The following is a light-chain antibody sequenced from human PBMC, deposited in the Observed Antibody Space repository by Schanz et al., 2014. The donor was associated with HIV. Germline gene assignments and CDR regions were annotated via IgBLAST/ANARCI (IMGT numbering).Light chain of an antibody. CDR3: CSYTTTSTYV. V-gene: IGLV2-14*03. J-gene: IGLJ1*01. CDR1: SGDVGSYNY. Sequence: QSALTQPASVSGSPGQSISISCTGTSGDVGSYNYVSWYQQHPGKAPKRMIYDVSNRPSGVSSRFSGSKSGNTASLTISGRQAEYEADYYCCSYTTTSTYVFGAGTNLTV. CDR2: DVS.